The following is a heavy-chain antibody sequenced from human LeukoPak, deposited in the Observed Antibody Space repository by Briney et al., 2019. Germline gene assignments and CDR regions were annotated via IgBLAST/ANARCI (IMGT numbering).Heavy chain of an antibody. CDR2: ISGSGGNT. Sequence: GGSLRLSCAGSGFTFSSYAMSWVRQAPGKGLVWVSTISGSGGNTLYADSVKGRFTSSRDNSKNTLHLQMNSLRAEDTAIYSCAQGHGDYVGPFDYWGQGTLVTVSS. V-gene: IGHV3-23*01. D-gene: IGHD4-17*01. J-gene: IGHJ4*02. CDR3: AQGHGDYVGPFDY. CDR1: GFTFSSYA.